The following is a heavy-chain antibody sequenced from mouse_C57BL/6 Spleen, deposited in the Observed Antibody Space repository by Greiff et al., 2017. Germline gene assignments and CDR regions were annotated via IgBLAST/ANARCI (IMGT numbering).Heavy chain of an antibody. CDR2: IYPRSGNT. CDR1: GYTFTSYG. V-gene: IGHV1-81*01. J-gene: IGHJ2*01. CDR3: ARDYYGSSYY. D-gene: IGHD1-1*01. Sequence: LQESGAELARPGASVKLSCKASGYTFTSYGISWVKQRTGQGLEWIGEIYPRSGNTYYNEKFKGKATLTADKSSSTAYMELRSLTSEDSAVYFCARDYYGSSYYWGQGTTLTVSS.